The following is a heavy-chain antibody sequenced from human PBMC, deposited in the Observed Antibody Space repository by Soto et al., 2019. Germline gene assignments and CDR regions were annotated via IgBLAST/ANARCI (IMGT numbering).Heavy chain of an antibody. J-gene: IGHJ4*02. Sequence: QLQLQESGPGLVKPSETLSLTCTVSGDSVSSSNYYWGWIRHPPGRGLEWIGFILHGGNTYYNPSLKSRVTISEDTSKSQCSLKLSAEAAADTAIYYSARHLAAAGCYYGYWGQGTLVTVSS. CDR1: GDSVSSSNYY. CDR2: ILHGGNT. V-gene: IGHV4-39*01. D-gene: IGHD3-10*01. CDR3: ARHLAAAGCYYGY.